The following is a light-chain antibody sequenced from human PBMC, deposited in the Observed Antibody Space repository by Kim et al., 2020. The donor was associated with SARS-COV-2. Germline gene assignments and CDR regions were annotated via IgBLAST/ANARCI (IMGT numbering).Light chain of an antibody. CDR2: GAS. V-gene: IGKV1-16*01. Sequence: DIQMTQSPSSLSASVGDRVTITCRASQNIRNSLAWFQQKPGKAPKSLIYGASTLQSGVPSRFSGGGSGTDFTLTISSLQPEDFAIYFCCHDSGYPITFGQRTRLEIK. CDR3: CHDSGYPIT. J-gene: IGKJ5*01. CDR1: QNIRNS.